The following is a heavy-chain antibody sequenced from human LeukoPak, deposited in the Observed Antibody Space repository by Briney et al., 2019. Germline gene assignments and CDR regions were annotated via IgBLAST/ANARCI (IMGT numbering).Heavy chain of an antibody. Sequence: PSETLSLTCTVSGGSISSYYWSWIRQPPGKGLEWIGYIYYSGSTNYNPSLKSRVTISVDTSKNQFSLKLSSVTAADTAVYYCARDPAGPITDWGQGTLVTVSS. CDR3: ARDPAGPITD. V-gene: IGHV4-59*01. CDR2: IYYSGST. J-gene: IGHJ4*02. D-gene: IGHD3-16*01. CDR1: GGSISSYY.